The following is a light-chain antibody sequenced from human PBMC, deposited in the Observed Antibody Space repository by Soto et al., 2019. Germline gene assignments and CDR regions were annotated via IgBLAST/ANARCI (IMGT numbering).Light chain of an antibody. Sequence: QSVLTQPPSVSGAPGQRVTISCTGSSSNIGAGYDVHWYQQLPGTAPKLLIYGNSNRPSGVPDRFSGSKPGTSASLAITGLQAEDEEDYYCQSYDSSLSGYVFGAGTKLTVL. V-gene: IGLV1-40*01. J-gene: IGLJ1*01. CDR2: GNS. CDR1: SSNIGAGYD. CDR3: QSYDSSLSGYV.